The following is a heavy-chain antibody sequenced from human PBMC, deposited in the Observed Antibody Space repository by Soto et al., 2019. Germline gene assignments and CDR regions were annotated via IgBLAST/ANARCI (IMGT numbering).Heavy chain of an antibody. CDR3: ATTRGSSWYYYYGMDV. CDR2: INHSGST. V-gene: IGHV4-34*01. Sequence: QVQLQQWGAGLLKPSETLSLTCAVYGGSFSGYYWSWIRQPPGKGLEWIGEINHSGSTNYNPSLKSRVTISVDTSKNQFSLKLSSVTATDTAVYYCATTRGSSWYYYYGMDVWGQGTTDTVSS. J-gene: IGHJ6*02. CDR1: GGSFSGYY. D-gene: IGHD6-13*01.